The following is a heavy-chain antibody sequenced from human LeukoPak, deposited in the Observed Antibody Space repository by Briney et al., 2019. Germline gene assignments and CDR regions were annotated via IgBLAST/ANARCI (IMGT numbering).Heavy chain of an antibody. Sequence: PSETLSLTCTVSGGSISGYYWSWIRQPPGKGLEWIAYFYHTGSSSYNPSLKSRLTIAVDTSKNQFSLKLRSVTAADTAVYYCARHTDHRTGGDFDYWGQGTLVTVSS. D-gene: IGHD1-14*01. CDR1: GGSISGYY. CDR2: FYHTGSS. V-gene: IGHV4-59*08. CDR3: ARHTDHRTGGDFDY. J-gene: IGHJ4*02.